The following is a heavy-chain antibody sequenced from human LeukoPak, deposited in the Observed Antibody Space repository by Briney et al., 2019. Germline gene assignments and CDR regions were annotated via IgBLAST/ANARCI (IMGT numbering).Heavy chain of an antibody. CDR1: GGSISSYY. CDR2: IYYSGST. J-gene: IGHJ3*02. Sequence: SETLSLTCTVSGGSISSYYLSWIRQPPGKGLEWIGYIYYSGSTNYNPSLKSRVTISVDTSKNQFSLKLSSVTAADTAVYYCARQAAYYDSSGYHDAFDIWGQGTMVTVSS. V-gene: IGHV4-59*08. D-gene: IGHD3-22*01. CDR3: ARQAAYYDSSGYHDAFDI.